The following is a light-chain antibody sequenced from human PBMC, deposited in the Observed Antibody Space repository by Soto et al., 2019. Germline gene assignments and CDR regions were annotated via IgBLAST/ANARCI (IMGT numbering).Light chain of an antibody. CDR1: QSISNN. V-gene: IGKV3-15*01. CDR3: QQYNNWPPRT. CDR2: GAS. Sequence: EIVMTQSPATLSVSPGERATLSCRASQSISNNLAWYQKTPGQAPSLLIYGASTRATGIPARFSGSGSGTEFTLTIIRPPSEDSAVYYFQQYNNWPPRTFGQGTKLAIK. J-gene: IGKJ2*01.